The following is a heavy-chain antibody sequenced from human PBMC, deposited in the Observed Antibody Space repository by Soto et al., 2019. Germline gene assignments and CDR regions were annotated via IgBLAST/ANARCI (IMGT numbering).Heavy chain of an antibody. CDR3: ARVAPYYYDSSGYYYDAYWFDP. CDR2: INSDGSST. D-gene: IGHD3-22*01. J-gene: IGHJ5*02. V-gene: IGHV3-74*01. CDR1: GFTFSSYW. Sequence: GGSLRLSCAASGFTFSSYWMHWVRQAPGKGLVWVSRINSDGSSTSYADSVKGRFTISRDNAKNTLYLQMNSLRAEDTAVYYCARVAPYYYDSSGYYYDAYWFDPWGQGTLVTSPQ.